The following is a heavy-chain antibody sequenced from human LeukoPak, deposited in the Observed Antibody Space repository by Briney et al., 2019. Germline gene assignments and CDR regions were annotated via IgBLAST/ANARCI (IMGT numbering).Heavy chain of an antibody. CDR3: ATYRQVLLPFES. J-gene: IGHJ4*02. D-gene: IGHD2-8*02. V-gene: IGHV3-11*01. Sequence: GGSLRLSCAASGFTFSDYYMSWTRQAPGKGLEWVSSTFPSGGEIHYADSVRGRFTISRDNSKSTLSLQMNSLRAEDTAIYYCATYRQVLLPFESWGQGTLVTVSS. CDR1: GFTFSDYY. CDR2: TFPSGGEI.